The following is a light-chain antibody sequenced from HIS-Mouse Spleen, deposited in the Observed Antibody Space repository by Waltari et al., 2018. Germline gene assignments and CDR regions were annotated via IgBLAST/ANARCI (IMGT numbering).Light chain of an antibody. CDR3: QQYRT. J-gene: IGKJ1*01. CDR1: QSISSG. CDR2: KAT. Sequence: DIQITQSPSTLSAPVGDRVTKTCRASQSISSGLAWYQQKPGKAPKLLIYKATSLESGVPSRVSGSGSGTEFTLTISSLQPDDFATYYCQQYRTFGQGTKVEIK. V-gene: IGKV1-5*03.